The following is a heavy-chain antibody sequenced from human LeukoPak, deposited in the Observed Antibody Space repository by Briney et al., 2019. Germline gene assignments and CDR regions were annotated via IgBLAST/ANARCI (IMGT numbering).Heavy chain of an antibody. J-gene: IGHJ4*02. CDR3: ARAYQRLGGLSLPDY. V-gene: IGHV7-4-1*02. CDR1: GYTFTNYA. Sequence: GASVKVSCKASGYTFTNYAMNWVRQAPGQGLEWMGWIHPSTGNPTYAQGFTGRFVFSLDTSVSTSYLQISSLKAEDTAVYYRARAYQRLGGLSLPDYWGQGTLVTVSS. D-gene: IGHD3-16*02. CDR2: IHPSTGNP.